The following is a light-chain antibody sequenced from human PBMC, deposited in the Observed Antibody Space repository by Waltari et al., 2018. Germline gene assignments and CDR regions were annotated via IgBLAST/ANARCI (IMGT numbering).Light chain of an antibody. J-gene: IGLJ1*01. Sequence: SSELTQPSSVSVSPGQTARITCSGDLPHTKYPRWFQQKPGQAPVLVLYQDSARPSGIPERFSGSSSGTTVTLTISGAQVEDEADYYCYSTTDNNLGVFGPGTRVTVL. CDR3: YSTTDNNLGV. CDR1: LPHTKY. CDR2: QDS. V-gene: IGLV3-27*01.